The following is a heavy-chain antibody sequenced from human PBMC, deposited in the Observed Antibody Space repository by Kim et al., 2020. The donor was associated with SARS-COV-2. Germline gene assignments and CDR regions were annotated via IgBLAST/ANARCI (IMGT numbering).Heavy chain of an antibody. CDR1: GDSVSSDSAA. CDR2: TYYRSKWYN. CDR3: AREARAFGSGNYYIVVDAFDI. Sequence: SQTLSLTCAISGDSVSSDSAAWNWIRQSPSRGLEWLGRTYYRSKWYNDYAVSVKSRITINPDTSKNQFSLQLNSVTPEDTTVYYCAREARAFGSGNYYIVVDAFDIWGQGTMVTVSS. D-gene: IGHD3-10*01. V-gene: IGHV6-1*01. J-gene: IGHJ3*02.